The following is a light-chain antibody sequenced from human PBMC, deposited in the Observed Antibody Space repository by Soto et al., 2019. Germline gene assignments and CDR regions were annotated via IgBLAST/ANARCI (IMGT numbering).Light chain of an antibody. Sequence: DIQMTQSPSILSASFGERVTITCRASQSISSWLAWYQQKPGKAPKLLIYKASTLKSGVPSRFSGSGSGTEFTLTISSLQPDDFATYYCQHYNSYSEAFGQGPKVDI. V-gene: IGKV1-5*03. CDR2: KAS. CDR3: QHYNSYSEA. CDR1: QSISSW. J-gene: IGKJ1*01.